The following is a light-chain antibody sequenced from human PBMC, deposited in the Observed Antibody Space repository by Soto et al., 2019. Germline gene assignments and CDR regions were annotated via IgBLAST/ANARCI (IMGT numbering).Light chain of an antibody. CDR3: CSYAGSSTQV. V-gene: IGLV2-14*03. J-gene: IGLJ2*01. CDR2: DVN. CDR1: SSDVGGYNY. Sequence: QSALTQPASVSGSPGQSITISCTGTSSDVGGYNYVSWYQQYPGKAPKLIIYDVNKRPSGVSNRFSGSKSGNTASLTISGLQTEDEADYYCCSYAGSSTQVFGGGTKLTVL.